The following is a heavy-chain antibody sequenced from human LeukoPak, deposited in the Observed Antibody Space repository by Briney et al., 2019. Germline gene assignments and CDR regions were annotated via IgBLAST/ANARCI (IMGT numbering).Heavy chain of an antibody. V-gene: IGHV3-30*04. J-gene: IGHJ4*02. CDR2: ISYVGSNK. D-gene: IGHD4-11*01. Sequence: GRALRVSCVPSGCTLSSYAMHWVRQAPGKGVEGGAVISYVGSNKYYADSVKGGFTLSRDNSRKTLYLQVHSLRPDDTAVYHCARDRVSNNSFVYWGEKPRVPVSS. CDR3: ARDRVSNNSFVY. CDR1: GCTLSSYA.